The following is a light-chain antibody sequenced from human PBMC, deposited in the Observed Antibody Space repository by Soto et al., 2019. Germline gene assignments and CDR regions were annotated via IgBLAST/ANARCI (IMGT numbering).Light chain of an antibody. Sequence: QLVLTQSPSASASLGASVKLTCTLSSGHSSYAIAWQQQQPEKGPRYLMKLNSDGSHSKGDGIPDRFSGSISGAERYLTISSLQSEDEADYYCQTWGTGIPWVFGGGTKLTVL. V-gene: IGLV4-69*01. CDR1: SGHSSYA. J-gene: IGLJ3*02. CDR2: LNSDGSH. CDR3: QTWGTGIPWV.